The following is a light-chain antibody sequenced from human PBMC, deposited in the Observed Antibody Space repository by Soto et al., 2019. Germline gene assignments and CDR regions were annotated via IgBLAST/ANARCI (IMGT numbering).Light chain of an antibody. CDR3: QQRSNWPRT. Sequence: EIVLTQSPATLSLSPGERDTLSCRSSQSVSSSLAWFQHKPGQAPRLLIYDASNRATGIPARFSGSGSGTDFTLTISCLETEDFAIYYCQQRSNWPRTFGQGTKLEIK. V-gene: IGKV3-11*01. CDR1: QSVSSS. CDR2: DAS. J-gene: IGKJ2*01.